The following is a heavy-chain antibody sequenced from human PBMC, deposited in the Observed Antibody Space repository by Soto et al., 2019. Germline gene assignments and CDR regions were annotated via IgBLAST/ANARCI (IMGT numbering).Heavy chain of an antibody. V-gene: IGHV4-31*03. Sequence: PSETLSLTCTVSGGSISSGGYYWSWIRQHPGKGPEWIGYIYYSGSTYYNPSLKSRVTISVDTSKNQFSLKLSSVTAADTAGDYCAREGAARMLDEWARGSPVTVCS. CDR3: AREGAARMLDE. J-gene: IGHJ4*02. CDR1: GGSISSGGYY. D-gene: IGHD3-10*02. CDR2: IYYSGST.